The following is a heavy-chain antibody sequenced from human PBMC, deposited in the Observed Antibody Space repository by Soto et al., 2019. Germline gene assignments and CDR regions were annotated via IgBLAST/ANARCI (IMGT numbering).Heavy chain of an antibody. J-gene: IGHJ6*01. D-gene: IGHD2-15*01. CDR2: IDPSDSYT. CDR1: GYSFTSYW. Sequence: GESLKISCMGSGYSFTSYWISWVRQMPGKGLEWMGRIDPSDSYTNYSPSFQGHVTISADKSISTAYLQWSSLKASDTAMYYCARRCSGGSCYYYYNMDVWGQGTTGTASS. CDR3: ARRCSGGSCYYYYNMDV. V-gene: IGHV5-10-1*01.